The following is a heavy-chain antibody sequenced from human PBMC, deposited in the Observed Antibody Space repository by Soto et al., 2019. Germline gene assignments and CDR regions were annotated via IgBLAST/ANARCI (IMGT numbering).Heavy chain of an antibody. V-gene: IGHV4-59*02. J-gene: IGHJ4*02. Sequence: SETLSLTCAASGESVIDYYWSWIRQPPGKGLEWIGHIYYTGSTNYNPSLRSRVTMSQDTSKNQFSLKLASVTAADTAVYYCARSGYYGFVYWGQGALVTVSS. CDR2: IYYTGST. CDR1: GESVIDYY. CDR3: ARSGYYGFVY. D-gene: IGHD3-22*01.